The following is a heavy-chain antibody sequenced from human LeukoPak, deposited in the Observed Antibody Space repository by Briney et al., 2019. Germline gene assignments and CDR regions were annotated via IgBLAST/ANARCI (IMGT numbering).Heavy chain of an antibody. D-gene: IGHD3-16*01. CDR3: ARGGGLDV. Sequence: GGSLRLSCAASAFIFSDYGMNWVRQAPGKGLEWVSSISSSSDYRYYSDSVKGRFTISRDNAKNSLYLQMSNLRAEDTAVYFCARGGGLDVWGQGATVTVSS. V-gene: IGHV3-21*04. CDR2: ISSSSDYR. CDR1: AFIFSDYG. J-gene: IGHJ6*02.